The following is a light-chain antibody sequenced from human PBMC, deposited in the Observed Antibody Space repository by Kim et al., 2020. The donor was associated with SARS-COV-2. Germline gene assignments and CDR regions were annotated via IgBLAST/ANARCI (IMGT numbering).Light chain of an antibody. CDR1: QSVKSY. CDR3: QKSRKSPYT. J-gene: IGKJ2*01. V-gene: IGKV3-11*01. CDR2: DAS. Sequence: VATGDRATLACRASQSVKSYVAWYQQKPGQAPRPLIYDASARDTGVPARFSGSGSGTEFTLSISSLEPEDLAIYYCQKSRKSPYTFGQGTKLEIK.